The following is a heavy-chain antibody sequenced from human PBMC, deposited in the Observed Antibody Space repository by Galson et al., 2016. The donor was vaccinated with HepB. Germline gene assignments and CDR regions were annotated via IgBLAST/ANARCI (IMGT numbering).Heavy chain of an antibody. J-gene: IGHJ4*02. D-gene: IGHD2-21*01. CDR3: VRGGLYCGGDCSRPYYFDY. CDR2: VGVAGDT. Sequence: SLRLSCAASGFTFRNYDMHWVRQAAGKSLEWVSGVGVAGDTYSPDSVKGRFTISREDAKNSVYLQMNSLTAGDTAVYFCVRGGLYCGGDCSRPYYFDYWGQGILVTVSS. V-gene: IGHV3-13*01. CDR1: GFTFRNYD.